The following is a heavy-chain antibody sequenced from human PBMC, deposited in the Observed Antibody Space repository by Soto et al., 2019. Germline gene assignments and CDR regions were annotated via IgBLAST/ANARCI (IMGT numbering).Heavy chain of an antibody. D-gene: IGHD4-17*01. Sequence: SETLSLTCTVSGGSISSYYWSWIRQPPGKGLVWIGYIYYSGSPNYTPSLKSRVTISVDTSKNQFSLKLSSVTAADTALYYCARRGTVTTSTDWFDPWGQGTLVTVSS. CDR1: GGSISSYY. V-gene: IGHV4-59*01. J-gene: IGHJ5*02. CDR2: IYYSGSP. CDR3: ARRGTVTTSTDWFDP.